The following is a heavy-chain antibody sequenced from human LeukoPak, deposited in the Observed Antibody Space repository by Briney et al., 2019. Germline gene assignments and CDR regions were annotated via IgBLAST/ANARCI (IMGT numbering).Heavy chain of an antibody. CDR1: GFRFSSYD. V-gene: IGHV3-15*01. Sequence: GGSLRLSCVGSGFRFSSYDMNWVRQAPGKGLEWVGRIKSKTDGGTTDYAAPVKGRFTISRDDSKNTLYLQMNSLKTEDTAVYYCTTAGVYYGMDVWGQGTTVTVSS. D-gene: IGHD3-10*01. CDR2: IKSKTDGGTT. J-gene: IGHJ6*02. CDR3: TTAGVYYGMDV.